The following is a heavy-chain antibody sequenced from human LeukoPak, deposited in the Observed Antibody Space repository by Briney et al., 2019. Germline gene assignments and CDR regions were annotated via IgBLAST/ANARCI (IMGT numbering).Heavy chain of an antibody. CDR2: INHSGST. J-gene: IGHJ6*02. Sequence: SETLSLTCAVYGGSFSGYHWSWIRQPPGKGREWIGEINHSGSTNYNPSLKSRVTISVDTSKNQFSLKLSSVTAADTAVYYCARGKWLQLRDYYYYGLDVWGQGTTVTVSS. CDR1: GGSFSGYH. CDR3: ARGKWLQLRDYYYYGLDV. V-gene: IGHV4-34*01. D-gene: IGHD5-24*01.